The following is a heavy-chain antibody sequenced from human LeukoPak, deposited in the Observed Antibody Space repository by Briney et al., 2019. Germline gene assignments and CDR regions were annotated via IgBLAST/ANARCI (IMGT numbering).Heavy chain of an antibody. CDR2: ISYDGSNK. V-gene: IGHV3-30*04. D-gene: IGHD6-13*01. Sequence: GGSLRLSCAASGFTFSSYAMHWVRQAPGKGLEWVAVISYDGSNKFYADSVKGRFTISRDNSKNTLYLQMNSLRADGTAVYYCARASSSWYMGYFQHWGQGTLGTVSA. J-gene: IGHJ1*01. CDR1: GFTFSSYA. CDR3: ARASSSWYMGYFQH.